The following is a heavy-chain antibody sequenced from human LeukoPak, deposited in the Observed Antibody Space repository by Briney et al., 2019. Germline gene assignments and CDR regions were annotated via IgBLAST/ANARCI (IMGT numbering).Heavy chain of an antibody. CDR3: ARESSPIVVVVAAGGFDY. CDR2: ISGSGGST. J-gene: IGHJ4*02. D-gene: IGHD2-15*01. Sequence: GGSLRLSCAASGFTVSSNYMSWVRQAPGKGLEWVSAISGSGGSTYYADSVKGRFTISRDNSKNILYLQMNSLRAEDTAVYHCARESSPIVVVVAAGGFDYWGQGTLVTASS. CDR1: GFTVSSNY. V-gene: IGHV3-23*01.